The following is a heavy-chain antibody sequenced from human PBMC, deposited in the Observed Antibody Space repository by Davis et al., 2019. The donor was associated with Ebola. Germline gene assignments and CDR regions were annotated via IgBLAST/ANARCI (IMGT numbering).Heavy chain of an antibody. Sequence: GESLKISCAASGFSVSDKYMTWARQAPGKGLEWVSAVTSSGGGTYYADSVKGRFTISRDNSKNTLYLQMNSLRVEDTAVYYCAKGGSGWPSDYSYGMGVWGKGTTVTVSS. J-gene: IGHJ6*04. V-gene: IGHV3-23*01. CDR3: AKGGSGWPSDYSYGMGV. CDR1: GFSVSDKY. D-gene: IGHD6-19*01. CDR2: VTSSGGGT.